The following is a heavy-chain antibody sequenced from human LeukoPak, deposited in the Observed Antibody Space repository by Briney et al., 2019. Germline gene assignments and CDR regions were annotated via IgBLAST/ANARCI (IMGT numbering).Heavy chain of an antibody. CDR2: INSDGSTT. V-gene: IGHV3-74*01. J-gene: IGHJ6*02. CDR1: GFTFSNYW. CDR3: ARASTTLGRFGMDV. Sequence: PGGSLRLSCAASGFTFSNYWMHWVRQAPGEGLVWVSHINSDGSTTTYADSVKGRFTISRDNAKNTLYLQLNSLRVEDTAVYYCARASTTLGRFGMDVWGQGTTVTVSS. D-gene: IGHD4-23*01.